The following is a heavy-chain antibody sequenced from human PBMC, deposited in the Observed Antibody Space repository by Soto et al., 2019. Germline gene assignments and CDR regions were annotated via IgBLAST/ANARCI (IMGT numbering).Heavy chain of an antibody. D-gene: IGHD2-2*02. J-gene: IGHJ5*02. CDR2: ISSSSSYI. CDR3: AREEGGYCSSTGCYTARWFDP. V-gene: IGHV3-21*01. Sequence: GGSLRLSCAASGFTFSSYSMNWVRQAPGKGLEWVSSISSSSSYIYYADSVRGRFTISRDNAKNSLYLQMNSLRAEDTAVYYCAREEGGYCSSTGCYTARWFDPWGQGTLVTVSS. CDR1: GFTFSSYS.